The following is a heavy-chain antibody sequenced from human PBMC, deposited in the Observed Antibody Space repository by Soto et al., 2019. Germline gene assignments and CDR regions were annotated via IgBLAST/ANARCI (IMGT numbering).Heavy chain of an antibody. Sequence: ASVKVSCKASGGTFSSYAISWVRQAPGQGLEWMGGIIPIFGTANYAQKFQGRVTITADESTSTAYMELSSLRSEDTAVYYCARERFRGGPIPSGMDVWGQGTTVTVSS. CDR1: GGTFSSYA. V-gene: IGHV1-69*13. CDR3: ARERFRGGPIPSGMDV. D-gene: IGHD3-16*01. CDR2: IIPIFGTA. J-gene: IGHJ6*02.